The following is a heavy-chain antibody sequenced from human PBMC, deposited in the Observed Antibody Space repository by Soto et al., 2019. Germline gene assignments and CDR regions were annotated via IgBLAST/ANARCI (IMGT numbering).Heavy chain of an antibody. Sequence: EVQLLESGGGLVQPGGSLRLSCAASGFTFSNYAMNWVRRAPGKGLEWVSTIGGSGAPTYYADSVKGRFTISRDNSRNTLYLQMNSLKTEDTAVYYCTTDLTRYCSGGSCYPFDYWGQGTLVTVSS. J-gene: IGHJ4*02. CDR2: IGGSGAPT. CDR1: GFTFSNYA. V-gene: IGHV3-23*01. D-gene: IGHD2-15*01. CDR3: TTDLTRYCSGGSCYPFDY.